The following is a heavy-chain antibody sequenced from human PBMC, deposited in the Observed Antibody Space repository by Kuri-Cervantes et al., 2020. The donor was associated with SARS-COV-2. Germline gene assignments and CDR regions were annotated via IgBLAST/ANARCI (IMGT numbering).Heavy chain of an antibody. V-gene: IGHV4-39*01. CDR1: GGSISSSSYY. J-gene: IGHJ6*02. D-gene: IGHD3-3*01. Sequence: GSLRLSCTVSGGSISSSSYYWGWIRQPPGKGLEWIGSIYYSGSTYYSPSLKSRVTISVDTSKNQFSLKLSSVTAADTAVYYCARLPTYYDFWSGYPAFDYYYYGMDVWGQGTTVTVSS. CDR3: ARLPTYYDFWSGYPAFDYYYYGMDV. CDR2: IYYSGST.